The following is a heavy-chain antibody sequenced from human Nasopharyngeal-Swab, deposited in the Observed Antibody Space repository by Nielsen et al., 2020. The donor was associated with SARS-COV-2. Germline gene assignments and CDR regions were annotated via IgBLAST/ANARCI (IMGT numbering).Heavy chain of an antibody. CDR2: INSDGSRT. D-gene: IGHD5-18*01. V-gene: IGHV3-74*01. CDR1: GFTFSSYW. Sequence: GESLKISCAASGFTFSSYWMHWVCQAPGKGLVWVSRINSDGSRTSYADSVKGRFTISRDNAKNTLYLQMNSLRAEDTAVYYCSRDPFGAMVDYFDYWGQGTLVTVSS. J-gene: IGHJ4*02. CDR3: SRDPFGAMVDYFDY.